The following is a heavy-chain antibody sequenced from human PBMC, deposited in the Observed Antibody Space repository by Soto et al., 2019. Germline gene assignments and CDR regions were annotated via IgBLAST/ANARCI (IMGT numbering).Heavy chain of an antibody. D-gene: IGHD3-10*01. CDR3: ARHYGSGSYGWFDP. CDR2: INHSGST. Sequence: QVQLQQWGAGLLKPSETLSLTCAVYGGSFSGYYWSWIRQPPGKGLEWIGEINHSGSTNYNPSLKSRLTISVDTSKNQFSLKLSSVTAADTAVYYCARHYGSGSYGWFDPWGQGTLVTVSS. J-gene: IGHJ5*02. CDR1: GGSFSGYY. V-gene: IGHV4-34*01.